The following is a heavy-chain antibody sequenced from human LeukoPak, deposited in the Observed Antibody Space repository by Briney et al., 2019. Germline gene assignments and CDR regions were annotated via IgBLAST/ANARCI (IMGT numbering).Heavy chain of an antibody. V-gene: IGHV4-39*07. CDR2: IYYSGST. Sequence: PSETLSLTCTVSGGSISSSSYYWGWVRQPPGKGLEWIGSIYYSGSTYYNPSLKSRVTISVDTSKNQFSLKLSSVTAADTAVYYCARDVTGYFQHWGQGTLVTVSS. CDR1: GGSISSSSYY. J-gene: IGHJ1*01. D-gene: IGHD3-10*01. CDR3: ARDVTGYFQH.